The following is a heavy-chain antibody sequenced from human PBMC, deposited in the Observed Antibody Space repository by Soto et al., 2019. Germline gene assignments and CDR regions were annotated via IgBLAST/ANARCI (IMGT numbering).Heavy chain of an antibody. J-gene: IGHJ4*02. D-gene: IGHD1-7*01. CDR2: FDPEDGET. Sequence: ASVKVSCKVSGYTLTELSMHWVRQAPGKGLEWMGGFDPEDGETIYAQKFQGRVTMTEDTSTDTAYMELSSLRSEDTAVYYCATVPFAISGTAFDYWGQGTLVTVSS. CDR3: ATVPFAISGTAFDY. CDR1: GYTLTELS. V-gene: IGHV1-24*01.